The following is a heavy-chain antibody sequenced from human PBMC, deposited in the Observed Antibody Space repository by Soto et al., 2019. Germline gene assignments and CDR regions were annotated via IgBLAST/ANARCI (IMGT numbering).Heavy chain of an antibody. V-gene: IGHV1-18*01. CDR1: GYTFTDYG. D-gene: IGHD3-22*01. J-gene: IGHJ4*02. Sequence: GASVKVSCKASGYTFTDYGIGWLRQAPGQGLEWMGWISARNGNTDYAQKFQGRLTMTTDSSTTTAYMELRSLRSDDTAVYYCARDYYANSGYFDYWGQGTLVTVSS. CDR2: ISARNGNT. CDR3: ARDYYANSGYFDY.